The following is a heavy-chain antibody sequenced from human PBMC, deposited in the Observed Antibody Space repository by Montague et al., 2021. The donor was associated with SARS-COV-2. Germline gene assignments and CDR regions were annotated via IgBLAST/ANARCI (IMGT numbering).Heavy chain of an antibody. J-gene: IGHJ4*02. D-gene: IGHD3-10*01. Sequence: SETLSLTCTVSGGSISSSSYYWGWLRQPPGKGLEWIGSIYYSGTTYYNPSLKSRVTIAVDTSKNQFSLKLSSVTAADTAVYYCARHFGSLVVREPDFDYWGQGTPVTVSS. V-gene: IGHV4-39*01. CDR2: IYYSGTT. CDR3: ARHFGSLVVREPDFDY. CDR1: GGSISSSSYY.